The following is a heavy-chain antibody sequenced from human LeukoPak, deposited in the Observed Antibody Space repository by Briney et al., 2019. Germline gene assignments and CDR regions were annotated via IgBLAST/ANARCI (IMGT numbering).Heavy chain of an antibody. CDR3: AREGYGIPPGMDV. V-gene: IGHV3-30*03. D-gene: IGHD2-21*01. CDR1: GFTLSTCG. CDR2: ISHDGNSK. Sequence: GGSLRLSCAASGFTLSTCGMHWVRQAPGKGLEWVAMISHDGNSKQYADFAKGRFTISRDNSKNTLYLQMNSLRAEDTAVYYCAREGYGIPPGMDVWGQGTTVTVS. J-gene: IGHJ6*02.